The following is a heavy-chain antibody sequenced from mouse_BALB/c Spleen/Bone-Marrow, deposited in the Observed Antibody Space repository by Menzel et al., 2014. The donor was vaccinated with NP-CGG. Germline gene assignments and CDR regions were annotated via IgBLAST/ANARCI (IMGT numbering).Heavy chain of an antibody. V-gene: IGHV1S41*01. D-gene: IGHD2-4*01. Sequence: DLVKPGPSVKLSCKASGYTFXSYWINWIKQRPGQGLEWIGRFAPGSGNTYYNEMFKGKATLTVDTSSSTAYIQLSSLSSEDSAVYFCARARSTVITTWYFDVWGAGTTVTVSS. CDR2: FAPGSGNT. CDR1: GYTFXSYW. CDR3: ARARSTVITTWYFDV. J-gene: IGHJ1*01.